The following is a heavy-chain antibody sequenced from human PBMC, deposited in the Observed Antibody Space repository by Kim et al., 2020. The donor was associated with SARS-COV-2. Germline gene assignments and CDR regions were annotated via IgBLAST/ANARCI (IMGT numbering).Heavy chain of an antibody. D-gene: IGHD3-3*01. V-gene: IGHV4-59*01. J-gene: IGHJ4*02. CDR3: ARDRGAHYDFWSGLIDY. Sequence: LKSRVTISVDTSKNQFSLKLSSVTAADTAVYYCARDRGAHYDFWSGLIDYWGQGTLVTVSS.